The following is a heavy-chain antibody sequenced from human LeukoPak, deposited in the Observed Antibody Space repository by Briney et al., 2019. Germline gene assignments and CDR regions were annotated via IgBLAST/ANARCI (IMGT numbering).Heavy chain of an antibody. J-gene: IGHJ3*02. CDR3: ARGSWVTIFGVVITPGAFDI. V-gene: IGHV1-8*03. D-gene: IGHD3-3*01. Sequence: ASVKVSCKASGYTFNNYDINWVRQAPGQGLEWMGWMNPNSGNTGFAQKFQGRVSITRNTSISTAYMELSSLRSEDTAVYYCARGSWVTIFGVVITPGAFDIWGQGTMVTVSS. CDR1: GYTFNNYD. CDR2: MNPNSGNT.